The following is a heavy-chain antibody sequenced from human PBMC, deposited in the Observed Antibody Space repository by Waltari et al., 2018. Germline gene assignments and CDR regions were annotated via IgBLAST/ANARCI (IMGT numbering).Heavy chain of an antibody. J-gene: IGHJ4*02. CDR1: GFPFSGHW. CDR2: INNDGTIT. Sequence: EVQLVESGGGSVQPGGSLRLSCSVSGFPFSGHWMLWVRQAPGEGLVWVSRINNDGTITHYADSVKGRFTISRDNAKNTLYLQMNSLRGDDTAVYFCARERWAMGDFWGQGTLVTVSS. CDR3: ARERWAMGDF. V-gene: IGHV3-74*01. D-gene: IGHD1-26*01.